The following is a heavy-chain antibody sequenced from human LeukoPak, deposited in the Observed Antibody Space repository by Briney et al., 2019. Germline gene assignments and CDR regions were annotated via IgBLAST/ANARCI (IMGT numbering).Heavy chain of an antibody. D-gene: IGHD3-22*01. Sequence: PGGSLRLSCAASGFTVSSNYMSWVRQAPGKGLEWVSVIYSGGTTYYADSVKGRFTISRDNSKNTLYLQMNSLRAEDTAVYYCASYRRNYYDSSGTSGDVAYWGQGTLVTVSS. J-gene: IGHJ4*02. V-gene: IGHV3-53*01. CDR1: GFTVSSNY. CDR3: ASYRRNYYDSSGTSGDVAY. CDR2: IYSGGTT.